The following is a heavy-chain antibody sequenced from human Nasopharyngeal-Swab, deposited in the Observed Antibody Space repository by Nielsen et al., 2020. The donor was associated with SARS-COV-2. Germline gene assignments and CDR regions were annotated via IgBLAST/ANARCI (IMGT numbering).Heavy chain of an antibody. J-gene: IGHJ4*02. Sequence: VRQAPGKGLEWVSVITGSGGNTYYSDSVKGRFIISRDNSKNTLYLQMNSLRAEDTAVYYCTTDFYFDYWGQGTLVTVSS. CDR3: TTDFYFDY. CDR2: ITGSGGNT. V-gene: IGHV3-23*01.